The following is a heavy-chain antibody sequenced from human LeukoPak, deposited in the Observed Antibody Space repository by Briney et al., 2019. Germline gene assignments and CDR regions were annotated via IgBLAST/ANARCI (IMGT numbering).Heavy chain of an antibody. CDR2: IKDDGSHT. CDR3: ARGSGIITGVDE. Sequence: GGSLRLSCAASGFTFSSHWMHWVRHAPGKGLVWVSRIKDDGSHTNYADSVKGRFTISRDNAKNTLSLQMNSLRAEDTAVYYCARGSGIITGVDEWGQGTLVTVSS. V-gene: IGHV3-74*01. J-gene: IGHJ4*02. CDR1: GFTFSSHW. D-gene: IGHD6-25*01.